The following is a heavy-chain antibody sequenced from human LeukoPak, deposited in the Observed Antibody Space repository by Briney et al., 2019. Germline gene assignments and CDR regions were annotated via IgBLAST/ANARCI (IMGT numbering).Heavy chain of an antibody. CDR3: VRDWGYDSSGYWQKYFDT. J-gene: IGHJ4*02. V-gene: IGHV3-48*03. D-gene: IGHD3-22*01. Sequence: PGGSLRLSCAASGFTFSSYEMNWVRQAPGKGLEWVSYISSSGSTIYYADSVEGRFTISRDNAKNSLYLQMNSLRAEDTAVYYCVRDWGYDSSGYWQKYFDTWGQGTLVTVSS. CDR2: ISSSGSTI. CDR1: GFTFSSYE.